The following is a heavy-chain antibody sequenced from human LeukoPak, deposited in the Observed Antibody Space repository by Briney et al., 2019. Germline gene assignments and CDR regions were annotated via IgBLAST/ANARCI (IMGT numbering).Heavy chain of an antibody. Sequence: GGSLRLSCAASGFTFSSYAMSWVRQAPGKGLEWVSAISGSGGSTYYADSVKGRFTISRDSSKNTLYLQMNSLRAEDTAVYYCAKRGDYDFWSGYYAPFDYWGQGTLVTVSS. V-gene: IGHV3-23*01. CDR1: GFTFSSYA. CDR2: ISGSGGST. J-gene: IGHJ4*02. D-gene: IGHD3-3*01. CDR3: AKRGDYDFWSGYYAPFDY.